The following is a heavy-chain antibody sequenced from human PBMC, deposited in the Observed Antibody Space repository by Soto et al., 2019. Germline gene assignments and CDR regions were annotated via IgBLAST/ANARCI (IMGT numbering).Heavy chain of an antibody. D-gene: IGHD3-10*01. V-gene: IGHV2-26*01. CDR1: GFSLSNARMG. J-gene: IGHJ4*02. Sequence: QVTLKESGPVLVKPTETLTLTCTVSGFSLSNARMGVSWIRQPPGKALEWLAHIFSNDEKSYSTSLKSRLTISKDTSKSQVVLTMTNMDPVDTATYYCARNRQIWFGAWDNWGQGTLVTVSS. CDR2: IFSNDEK. CDR3: ARNRQIWFGAWDN.